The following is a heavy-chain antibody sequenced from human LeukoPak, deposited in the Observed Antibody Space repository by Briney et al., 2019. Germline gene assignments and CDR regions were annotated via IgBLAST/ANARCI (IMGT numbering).Heavy chain of an antibody. CDR1: GFTFSSYG. J-gene: IGHJ4*02. CDR3: VVVVVAAN. D-gene: IGHD2-15*01. V-gene: IGHV3-30*02. CDR2: IRYDGSNK. Sequence: QTGGSLRLSCAASGFTFSSYGMHWVRQAPGKGLEWVAFIRYDGSNKYYADSVKGRFTISRDNSKNTLYLQMNSLRAEDTAVYYGVVVVVAANWGQGTLVTVSS.